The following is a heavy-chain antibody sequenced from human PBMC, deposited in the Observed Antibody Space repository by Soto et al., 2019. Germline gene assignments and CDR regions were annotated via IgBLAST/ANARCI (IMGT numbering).Heavy chain of an antibody. J-gene: IGHJ6*02. D-gene: IGHD3-9*01. CDR1: GGSISSYY. Sequence: QVQLQESGPGLVKPSETLSLTCTVSGGSISSYYWSWIRQPPGKGLEWIGYIYYTASTNYNPSLKSRVTISIDTSKNQFSLKLSSVTAADTAVYYCARQPYDILTGYYNYGMDVWGQGTTVTVSS. V-gene: IGHV4-59*08. CDR2: IYYTAST. CDR3: ARQPYDILTGYYNYGMDV.